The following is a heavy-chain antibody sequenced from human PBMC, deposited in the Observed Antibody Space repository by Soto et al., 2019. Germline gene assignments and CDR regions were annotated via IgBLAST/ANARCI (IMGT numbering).Heavy chain of an antibody. CDR1: GYTFTSYD. Sequence: QVQLVQSGAEVKKPGASVKVSCKASGYTFTSYDIDWVRQATGQGLEWMGWMNPNSVNTGYAQKFQGRVTMTRNTSISTAYMELSSLRSEDTAVYYCAVSTRRYYYYGMDVWGQGTTVTVSS. V-gene: IGHV1-8*01. D-gene: IGHD2-15*01. CDR3: AVSTRRYYYYGMDV. J-gene: IGHJ6*02. CDR2: MNPNSVNT.